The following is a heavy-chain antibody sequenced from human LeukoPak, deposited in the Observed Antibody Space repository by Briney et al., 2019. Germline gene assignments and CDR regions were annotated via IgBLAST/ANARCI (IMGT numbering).Heavy chain of an antibody. V-gene: IGHV4-59*13. CDR3: ARAQYSGCCSYY. Sequence: PSETLSPTCTVSVGSISGYFWSWVRQAPGTGLDWIGHIYYSGATNYNPSLRSRVTISVDTSKNQFSLKLRSVTAADTAVYYCARAQYSGCCSYYWGQGTLVTVSS. J-gene: IGHJ4*02. CDR1: VGSISGYF. CDR2: IYYSGAT. D-gene: IGHD1-26*01.